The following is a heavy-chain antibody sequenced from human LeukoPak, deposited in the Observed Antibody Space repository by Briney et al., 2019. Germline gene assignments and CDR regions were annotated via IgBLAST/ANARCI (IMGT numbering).Heavy chain of an antibody. Sequence: PGGSLRLSCAASGFTFSSYSMNWVRQAPGKGLEWVSSISSSSSYIYYADSVKGRFTISRDNAKNSLYLRMNSLRAEDTAVYYCARVVGSYYFDYWGQGTLVTVSS. CDR3: ARVVGSYYFDY. D-gene: IGHD1-26*01. J-gene: IGHJ4*02. CDR2: ISSSSSYI. V-gene: IGHV3-21*01. CDR1: GFTFSSYS.